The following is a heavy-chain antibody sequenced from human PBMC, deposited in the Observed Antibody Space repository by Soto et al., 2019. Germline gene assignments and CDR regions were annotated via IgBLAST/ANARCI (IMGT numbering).Heavy chain of an antibody. CDR2: IYPNDSDT. J-gene: IGHJ3*01. Sequence: GESLKISCKGSGYTFPNYWIGLVRQMPGKGLEWMGMIYPNDSDTRYSPSFQGQVTISTDKSITTAYLQWSSLKASDTAMYYCAAGYTTGLDAFDVWGQGTMVTVSS. V-gene: IGHV5-51*01. CDR1: GYTFPNYW. CDR3: AAGYTTGLDAFDV. D-gene: IGHD6-19*01.